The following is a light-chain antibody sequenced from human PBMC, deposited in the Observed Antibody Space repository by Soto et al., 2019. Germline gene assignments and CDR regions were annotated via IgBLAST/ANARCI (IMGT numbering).Light chain of an antibody. V-gene: IGKV1-5*03. CDR3: QQYKSLYT. J-gene: IGKJ2*01. Sequence: DIQMTQSPSTLSASVGDRVTITCRASHSISSWLAWYQQKPGKAPKLLIYKASSLESGVPSRFSGSGSGTDFTLTISSLQPDDFATYYCQQYKSLYTFGQGTKLEIK. CDR1: HSISSW. CDR2: KAS.